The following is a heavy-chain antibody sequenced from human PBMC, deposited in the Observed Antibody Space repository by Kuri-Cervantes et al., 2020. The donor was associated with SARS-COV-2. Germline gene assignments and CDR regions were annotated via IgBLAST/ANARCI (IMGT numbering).Heavy chain of an antibody. V-gene: IGHV1-2*04. CDR2: IKPNSGDT. Sequence: SVHDSCKDTVYTLTGYYMHGVRQPPGQRREGVGWIKPNSGDTNYAQKFRGWVTMTRDTYISTVYMELSRLRSTDTAVYYCVRSTSYRRLVVISRGGAFDIWGQGTMVTVSS. CDR1: VYTLTGYY. CDR3: VRSTSYRRLVVISRGGAFDI. D-gene: IGHD3-22*01. J-gene: IGHJ3*02.